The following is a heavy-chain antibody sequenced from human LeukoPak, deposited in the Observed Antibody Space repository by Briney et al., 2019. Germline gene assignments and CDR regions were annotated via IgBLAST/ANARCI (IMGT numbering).Heavy chain of an antibody. D-gene: IGHD2-2*01. CDR1: GFIFSSYT. V-gene: IGHV3-23*01. J-gene: IGHJ4*02. CDR2: ISGSGGST. Sequence: GGSLRLSCAASGFIFSSYTMSWVRQAPGKGLEWVSAISGSGGSTYYADSVKGRFTISRDNSKNTLYLQMNSLRAEDTAVYYCARGLVRFFDYWGQGTLVTVSS. CDR3: ARGLVRFFDY.